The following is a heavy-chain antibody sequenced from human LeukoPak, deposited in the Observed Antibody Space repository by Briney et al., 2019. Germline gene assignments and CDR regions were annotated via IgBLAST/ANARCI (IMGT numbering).Heavy chain of an antibody. V-gene: IGHV3-73*01. J-gene: IGHJ4*02. Sequence: GGSLKLSCAASGFTFSGSAMHWVRQASGKGLEWVGRIRSKANSYATAYAASVKGRFTISRDDSKNTAYLQMNSLKTEDTAVYYCTTPTHLFGELLSGWGQGTLVTVSS. D-gene: IGHD3-10*02. CDR2: IRSKANSYAT. CDR3: TTPTHLFGELLSG. CDR1: GFTFSGSA.